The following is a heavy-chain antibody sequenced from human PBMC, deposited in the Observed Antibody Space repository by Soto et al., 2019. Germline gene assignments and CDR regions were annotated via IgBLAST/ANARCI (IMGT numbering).Heavy chain of an antibody. Sequence: SVKVSCKASGGTFSSYAISWVRQAPGQGLEWMGGIIPIFGTANYAQKFQGRVTITADESTSTAYMELSSLRSEDTAVYYCARGQDIVLVPAAAYYFDYWGQGTLVTVSS. V-gene: IGHV1-69*13. CDR3: ARGQDIVLVPAAAYYFDY. D-gene: IGHD2-2*01. J-gene: IGHJ4*02. CDR2: IIPIFGTA. CDR1: GGTFSSYA.